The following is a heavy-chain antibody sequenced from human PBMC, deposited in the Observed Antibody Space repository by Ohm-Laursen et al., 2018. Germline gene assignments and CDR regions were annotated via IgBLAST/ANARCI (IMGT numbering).Heavy chain of an antibody. J-gene: IGHJ5*02. CDR3: ARVRGWNWFDP. CDR2: INPSGGST. D-gene: IGHD3-22*01. V-gene: IGHV1-46*01. Sequence: ASVKVSCKASGYTFTSYDINWVRQATGQGLEWMGIINPSGGSTSYAQKFQGRVTMTRDTSTSTVYMELSSLRSEDTAVYYCARVRGWNWFDPWGQGTLVTVSS. CDR1: GYTFTSYD.